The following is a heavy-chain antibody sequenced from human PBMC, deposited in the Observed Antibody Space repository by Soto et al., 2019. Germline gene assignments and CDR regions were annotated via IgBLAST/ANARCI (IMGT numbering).Heavy chain of an antibody. Sequence: SETLSLTCTGSGGSISSSSYYWGWIRQPPGKRMEWIGSIYYSGSTYYNPSLKIRVFISVDTSKMQFSLKLSSVTAADMAVFFCLILGCSSSGFYYYYYFIDVCAQGXTVTV. CDR3: LILGCSSSGFYYYYYFIDV. D-gene: IGHD6-6*01. CDR2: IYYSGST. V-gene: IGHV4-39*01. CDR1: GGSISSSSYY. J-gene: IGHJ6*03.